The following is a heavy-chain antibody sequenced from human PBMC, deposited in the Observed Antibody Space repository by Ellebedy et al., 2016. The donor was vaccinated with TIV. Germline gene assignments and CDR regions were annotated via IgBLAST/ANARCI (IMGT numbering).Heavy chain of an antibody. Sequence: GESLKISCAASGFTFSSYSMNWVRQAPGKGLEWVAIISSSSTYIYYEDSVKGRLNISRDNAENSLYLEMNSLRAGDTAVYYCARVPMGLTADYYYYYGLDVWGQGTTVTVSS. CDR1: GFTFSSYS. J-gene: IGHJ6*02. CDR3: ARVPMGLTADYYYYYGLDV. CDR2: ISSSSTYI. D-gene: IGHD5-24*01. V-gene: IGHV3-21*01.